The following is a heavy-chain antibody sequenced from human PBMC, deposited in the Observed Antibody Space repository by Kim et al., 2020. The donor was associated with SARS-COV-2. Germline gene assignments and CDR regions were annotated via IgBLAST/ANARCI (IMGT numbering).Heavy chain of an antibody. V-gene: IGHV3-30*04. CDR2: ISGGGNSK. CDR1: GFTFNSYT. D-gene: IGHD4-17*01. CDR3: AKKAVTTTGGMVDY. J-gene: IGHJ4*02. Sequence: GGSLRLSCAASGFTFNSYTMNWVRQAPGKGLEWVAVISGGGNSKYYADSVKGRFTISRDNSKNTLYLQMNSLRAEDTAVYYCAKKAVTTTGGMVDYWGQGTLVTVSS.